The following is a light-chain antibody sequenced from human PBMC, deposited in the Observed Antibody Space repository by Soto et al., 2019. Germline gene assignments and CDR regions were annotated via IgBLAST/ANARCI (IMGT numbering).Light chain of an antibody. J-gene: IGKJ1*01. CDR3: QQYNNWPPRT. Sequence: EIVMTQSPATLSVSPGERATLSCRASQSVSSNLAWYQQKPGQAPRLLIYGASTRATDIPARFSGSGSGTEFALTINSLQSEDSAVYFCQQYNNWPPRTFGQGTKVDIK. CDR1: QSVSSN. CDR2: GAS. V-gene: IGKV3-15*01.